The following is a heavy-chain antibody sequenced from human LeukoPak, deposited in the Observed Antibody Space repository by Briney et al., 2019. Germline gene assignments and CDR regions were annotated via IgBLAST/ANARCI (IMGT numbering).Heavy chain of an antibody. CDR3: ALIPYCTTITCCFLDY. V-gene: IGHV1-18*01. Sequence: ASVKVSCKASGYTFTNYAISWVRQAPGQGLEWMGWISAYNGNTNYAQNVQGRVTMTTDTSTSTAYMELRSLRSDDTAVYYCALIPYCTTITCCFLDYWGQGTLVTVSS. CDR2: ISAYNGNT. J-gene: IGHJ4*02. D-gene: IGHD2-8*01. CDR1: GYTFTNYA.